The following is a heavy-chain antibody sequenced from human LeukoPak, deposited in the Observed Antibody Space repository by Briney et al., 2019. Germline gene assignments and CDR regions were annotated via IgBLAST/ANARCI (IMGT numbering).Heavy chain of an antibody. V-gene: IGHV4-59*08. CDR1: GASISNYY. Sequence: KPSETLSLTCTVSGASISNYYWSWIRQPPGKGLEWIGYIFYSGTTNYNPSLKSRVTVSLDTSKNQFSLQLGSVTAADTAVYYCARFTTVVPAFWYFDLWGRGTLVTVSS. J-gene: IGHJ2*01. D-gene: IGHD4-23*01. CDR3: ARFTTVVPAFWYFDL. CDR2: IFYSGTT.